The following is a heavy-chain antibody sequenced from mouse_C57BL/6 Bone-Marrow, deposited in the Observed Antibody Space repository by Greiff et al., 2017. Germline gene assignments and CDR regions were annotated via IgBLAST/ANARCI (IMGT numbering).Heavy chain of an antibody. CDR2: IYLGNGYT. Sequence: VQLKESGAELVRPGSSVKMSCKTSGYTFTSYGINWVKQRPGQGLEWIGDIYLGNGYTEYNEKFKGKATLTSDTSSSTAYMQLSSLTSEDSAIYFCARSSTADWGQGTTLTVSS. J-gene: IGHJ2*01. V-gene: IGHV1-58*01. CDR1: GYTFTSYG. CDR3: ARSSTAD. D-gene: IGHD1-2*01.